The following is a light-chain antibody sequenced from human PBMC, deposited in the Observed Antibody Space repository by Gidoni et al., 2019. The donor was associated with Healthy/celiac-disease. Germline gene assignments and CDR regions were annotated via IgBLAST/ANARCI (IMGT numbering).Light chain of an antibody. CDR1: QSISSC. CDR2: DAS. Sequence: DTHMTQSPSTLSASVGASVTITCRASQSISSCLAWYQQKPGKAPRLLIYDASSLERGVPSRFSGSGSGTDFTLTISSLQPDDFATYYCQQYNSYTLTFGQGTKVEIK. V-gene: IGKV1-5*01. J-gene: IGKJ1*01. CDR3: QQYNSYTLT.